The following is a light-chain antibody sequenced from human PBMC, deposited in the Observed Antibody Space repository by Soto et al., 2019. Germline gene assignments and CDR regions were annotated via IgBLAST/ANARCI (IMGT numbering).Light chain of an antibody. V-gene: IGKV3-20*01. CDR3: QQYGSSPKT. CDR1: QTISSTY. J-gene: IGKJ1*01. CDR2: AAS. Sequence: EIVLTQSPGTLSLSPGDRATLSCRASQTISSTYLAWYQQNPGQAPRLLIYAASTRATAVPDRFSGSGSGTDFTLTISRLEPEDFAVYYCQQYGSSPKTFGQGTKVEI.